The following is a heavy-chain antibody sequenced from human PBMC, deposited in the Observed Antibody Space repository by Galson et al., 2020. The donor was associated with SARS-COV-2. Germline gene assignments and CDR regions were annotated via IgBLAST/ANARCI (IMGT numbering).Heavy chain of an antibody. V-gene: IGHV3-23*01. D-gene: IGHD1-20*01. CDR3: AKDLYNWNQVEHFQH. J-gene: IGHJ1*01. CDR2: TRGSGGST. CDR1: GFTFSNYA. Sequence: GGSMRLSCVGYGFTFSNYAMGWVRPRPGHVLAWVSGTRGSGGSTYYADSVQGRFTLSRDNSKNPLYLQTNSLRVEATAEYYCAKDLYNWNQVEHFQHWGQGTLVTVSS.